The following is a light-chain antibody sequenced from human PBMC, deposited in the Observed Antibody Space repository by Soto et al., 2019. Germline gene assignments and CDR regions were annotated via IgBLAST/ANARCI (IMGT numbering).Light chain of an antibody. Sequence: DIQMTQTPSSLSASVGDRVTITCRASQDIGTFLAWYQQKQGKVPNVLIYAASDLQSGVPSRFSGSGSGTECTLTNSNLQPEDVATYDCQEDDSAPLTFGPGSKVDIK. CDR2: AAS. CDR3: QEDDSAPLT. V-gene: IGKV1-27*01. J-gene: IGKJ3*01. CDR1: QDIGTF.